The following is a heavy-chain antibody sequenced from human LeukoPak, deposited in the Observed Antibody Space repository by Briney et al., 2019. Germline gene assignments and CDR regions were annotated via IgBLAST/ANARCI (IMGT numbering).Heavy chain of an antibody. CDR3: ARRAGGYSHPYDY. Sequence: GGSLRLSCAASGFTFSSYSMNWVRQAPGKGLEWVSSISSSSSYIYYADSVKGRFTISRDNAKNSLYLQMNSLRAEDTAVYYCARRAGGYSHPYDYWGQGTLVTVSS. CDR2: ISSSSSYI. V-gene: IGHV3-21*01. D-gene: IGHD4-23*01. CDR1: GFTFSSYS. J-gene: IGHJ4*02.